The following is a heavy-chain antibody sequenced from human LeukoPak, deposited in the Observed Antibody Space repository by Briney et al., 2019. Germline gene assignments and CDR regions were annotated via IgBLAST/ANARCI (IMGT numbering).Heavy chain of an antibody. CDR2: VYSSGST. CDR3: ARVLAAAASLEIDY. J-gene: IGHJ4*02. Sequence: SETLSLTCTVSDGSMSSYYWSWIRQPAGQGLEWIGRVYSSGSTNYNPSLKSRVTISADTSKNQFSLKLSSVTAADTAVYYCARVLAAAASLEIDYWGQGTLVTVSS. CDR1: DGSMSSYY. D-gene: IGHD2-15*01. V-gene: IGHV4-4*07.